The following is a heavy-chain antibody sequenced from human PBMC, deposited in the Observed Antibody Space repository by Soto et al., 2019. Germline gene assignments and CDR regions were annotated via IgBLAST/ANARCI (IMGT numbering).Heavy chain of an antibody. D-gene: IGHD3-22*01. CDR1: GFTFSSYG. CDR2: ISYDGSNK. Sequence: GGSLRLSCAASGFTFSSYGMHWVRQAPGKGLEWVAVISYDGSNKYYADSVKGRFTISRDNSKNTLYLQMNSLRAEDTAVYYCAKTRITMIVVVTDAFDIWGQGTMVTVSS. CDR3: AKTRITMIVVVTDAFDI. V-gene: IGHV3-30*18. J-gene: IGHJ3*02.